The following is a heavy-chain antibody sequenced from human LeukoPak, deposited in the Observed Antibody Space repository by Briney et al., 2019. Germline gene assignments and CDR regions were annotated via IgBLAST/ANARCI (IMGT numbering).Heavy chain of an antibody. CDR1: GFTFSNAW. Sequence: GGSLRLSCAASGFTFSNAWMNWVRQAPGKGLEWVSRISPDGSTTGHADSVKGRFTTSRDNAKNTLFLQMNSLRAEDTAVYYCTRDFDFSSAIWGQGTLVTVSS. CDR3: TRDFDFSSAI. V-gene: IGHV3-74*01. J-gene: IGHJ4*02. CDR2: ISPDGSTT. D-gene: IGHD3-3*01.